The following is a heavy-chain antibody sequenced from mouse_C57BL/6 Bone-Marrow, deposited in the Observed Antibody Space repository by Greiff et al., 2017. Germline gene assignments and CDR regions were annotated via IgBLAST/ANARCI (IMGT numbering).Heavy chain of an antibody. Sequence: QVQLQQPGAELVKPGASVKLSCKASGYTFTSYWMQWVKQRPGQGLEWIGEIDPSDSYTNYNQKFKGKATLTVDTSSSTAYMQLSSLTSEYSAFDYYARSKTVVPFDYWGQGTTLTVSS. J-gene: IGHJ2*01. D-gene: IGHD1-1*01. CDR2: IDPSDSYT. V-gene: IGHV1-50*01. CDR3: ARSKTVVPFDY. CDR1: GYTFTSYW.